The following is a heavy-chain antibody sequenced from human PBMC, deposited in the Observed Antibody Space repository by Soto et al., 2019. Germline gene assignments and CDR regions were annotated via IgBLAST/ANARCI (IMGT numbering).Heavy chain of an antibody. CDR3: ARESHDILTGPPWVWYFDL. D-gene: IGHD3-9*01. CDR2: INDRGSI. CDR1: GGSFSGYY. J-gene: IGHJ2*01. V-gene: IGHV4-34*01. Sequence: QVQLQQWGAGPLRPLETLSLTCGVSGGSFSGYYWAWIRQSPGKGLEWIGEINDRGSINYNPSLKSRVSISVATSKNHYSLILRSVTAADTAVYYCARESHDILTGPPWVWYFDLWGRGTLVTVSS.